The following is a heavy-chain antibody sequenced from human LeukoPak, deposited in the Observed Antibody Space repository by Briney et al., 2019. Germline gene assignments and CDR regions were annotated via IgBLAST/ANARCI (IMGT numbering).Heavy chain of an antibody. CDR1: GFTFSSYE. V-gene: IGHV3-48*03. CDR2: ISSSGSTM. CDR3: ARDNYDSSGYYFD. J-gene: IGHJ4*02. Sequence: GGSLRLSCAASGFTFSSYEMNWVRQAPGKGLEWVSYISSSGSTMYYADSVKGRFTISRDNAKNSLYLQMNSLRAEGTAVYYCARDNYDSSGYYFDWGQGTLVTVSS. D-gene: IGHD3-22*01.